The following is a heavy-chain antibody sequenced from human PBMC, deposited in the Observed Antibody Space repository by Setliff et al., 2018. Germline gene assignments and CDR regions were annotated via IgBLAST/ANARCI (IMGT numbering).Heavy chain of an antibody. D-gene: IGHD6-19*01. CDR3: AKNHLAGTPHVYFDY. J-gene: IGHJ4*02. V-gene: IGHV1-69*05. CDR1: GGTFSSYA. Sequence: EASVKVSCKASGGTFSSYAISWVRQAPGQGLEWMGGIIPIFGTANYAQKFQGRFTISRDNSKNTLYLQMNSLRAEDTAVYYCAKNHLAGTPHVYFDYWGQGTLVTVSS. CDR2: IIPIFGTA.